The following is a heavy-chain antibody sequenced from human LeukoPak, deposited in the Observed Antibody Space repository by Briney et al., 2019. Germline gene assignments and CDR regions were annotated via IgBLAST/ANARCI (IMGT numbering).Heavy chain of an antibody. Sequence: ASVKVSCKASGYTFGDYGITWIRQAPGQGLEWMGWISAYNGNTNYAQKLQGRVTMTTDTSTSTAYMELRSLRSDDTAVYYCARAIAAADYFDYWGQGTLVTVSS. D-gene: IGHD6-13*01. V-gene: IGHV1-18*01. CDR1: GYTFGDYG. J-gene: IGHJ4*02. CDR2: ISAYNGNT. CDR3: ARAIAAADYFDY.